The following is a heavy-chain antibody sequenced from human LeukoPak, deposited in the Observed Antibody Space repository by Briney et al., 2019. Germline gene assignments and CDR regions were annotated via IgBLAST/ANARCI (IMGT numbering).Heavy chain of an antibody. J-gene: IGHJ1*01. V-gene: IGHV4-39*07. CDR1: GGSISSSSYY. D-gene: IGHD3-22*01. Sequence: PSETLSLTCTVSGGSISSSSYYWGWIRQPPGKGLEWIGSIYYSGSTYYNPSLKSRVTISVDTSKNQFSLKLSSVTAADTAVYYCARGYYDSSGRIAEYFQHWGQGTLVTASS. CDR3: ARGYYDSSGRIAEYFQH. CDR2: IYYSGST.